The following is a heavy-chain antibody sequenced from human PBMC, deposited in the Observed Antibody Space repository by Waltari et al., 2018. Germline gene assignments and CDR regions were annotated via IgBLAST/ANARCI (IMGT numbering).Heavy chain of an antibody. D-gene: IGHD2-21*01. Sequence: QVQLQESGPGLVKPSQTLSLTCTVSGGSISTGGYYWSWIRQHTGKGLEWIGYIYYSGSTYYNPSLKSRVTISVDTSKNQFSLKLSSVTAADTAVYYCASSTDLWDAFDIWGQGTMVTVSS. CDR2: IYYSGST. CDR3: ASSTDLWDAFDI. J-gene: IGHJ3*02. V-gene: IGHV4-31*03. CDR1: GGSISTGGYY.